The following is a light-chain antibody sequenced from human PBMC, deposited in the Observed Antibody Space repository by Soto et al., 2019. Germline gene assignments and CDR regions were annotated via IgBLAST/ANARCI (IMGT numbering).Light chain of an antibody. CDR1: QSVLYSPNNKNY. Sequence: DIVMTQSPDSLAVSLGERATINCKSSQSVLYSPNNKNYLAWYQQKPGQPPKLLIYWASTRESGVPDRFSGSGSGTDFTLTISSLEPEDSAVYYCQQRHMWPITFGQGTRLEI. J-gene: IGKJ5*01. CDR2: WAS. CDR3: QQRHMWPIT. V-gene: IGKV4-1*01.